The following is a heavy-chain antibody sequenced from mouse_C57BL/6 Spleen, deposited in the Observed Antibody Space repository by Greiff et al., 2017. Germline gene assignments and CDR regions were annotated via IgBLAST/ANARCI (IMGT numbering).Heavy chain of an antibody. J-gene: IGHJ1*03. CDR3: ARYGSSHWYFDV. V-gene: IGHV1-19*01. CDR2: INPYNGGT. D-gene: IGHD1-1*01. Sequence: EVQLQQSGPVLVKPGASVQMSCKASGYTFTDYYTNWVKQSHGKSLEWIGVINPYNGGTSYNQKFKCKATLTVVKSSSTAYMELNSLTSEDSAVYYFARYGSSHWYFDVGGTGTTVTVSS. CDR1: GYTFTDYY.